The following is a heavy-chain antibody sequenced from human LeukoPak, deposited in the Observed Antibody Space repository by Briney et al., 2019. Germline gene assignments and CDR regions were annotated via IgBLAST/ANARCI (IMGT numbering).Heavy chain of an antibody. Sequence: GGSLRLSCAASGFTFSSNGMHWVRQAPGKGLEWVTFLQYDGSKKYYADSVKGRFTISRDNSKNTLYLEMNSLRAEDTAVYYCAKDIGSYYDYWGQGILVTVSS. V-gene: IGHV3-30*02. CDR2: LQYDGSKK. D-gene: IGHD3-10*01. J-gene: IGHJ4*02. CDR1: GFTFSSNG. CDR3: AKDIGSYYDY.